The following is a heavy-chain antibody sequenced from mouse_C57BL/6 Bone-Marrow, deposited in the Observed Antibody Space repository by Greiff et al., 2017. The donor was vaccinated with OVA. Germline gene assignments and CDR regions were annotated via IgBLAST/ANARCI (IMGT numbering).Heavy chain of an antibody. V-gene: IGHV1-34*01. Sequence: DVQLQESGPELVKPGASVPPSFNSSGYTFTDYYMHWVKQSHGKSLEWIGYIYPNNGGNGYNQKFKGKATLTVDKSSSTAYMELRSLTSEDSAVYYCAREGYYGSSHWYFDVWGTGTTVTVSS. CDR1: GYTFTDYY. D-gene: IGHD1-1*01. CDR3: AREGYYGSSHWYFDV. J-gene: IGHJ1*03. CDR2: IYPNNGGN.